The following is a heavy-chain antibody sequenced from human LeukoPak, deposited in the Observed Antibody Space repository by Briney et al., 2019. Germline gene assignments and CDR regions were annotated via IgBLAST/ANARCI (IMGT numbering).Heavy chain of an antibody. J-gene: IGHJ4*02. Sequence: SETPSLTCAVYGGSFSGYYWSWIRQPPGKGLEWIGEINHSGSTNYNPSLKSRVTISVDTSKNQFSLKLSSVTAADTAVYYCARGRGSRANYGYWGQGTLVTVSS. CDR2: INHSGST. V-gene: IGHV4-34*01. CDR3: ARGRGSRANYGY. D-gene: IGHD1-26*01. CDR1: GGSFSGYY.